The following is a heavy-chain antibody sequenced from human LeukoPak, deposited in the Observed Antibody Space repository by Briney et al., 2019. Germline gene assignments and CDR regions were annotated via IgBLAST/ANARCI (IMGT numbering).Heavy chain of an antibody. CDR3: ARGPASYPGFLFDY. D-gene: IGHD1-26*01. CDR2: MNPNSGNT. V-gene: IGHV1-8*01. Sequence: ASVKVSCKASGYTFTSYDINWVRQATGQGLEWMGWMNPNSGNTGYAQKFQGRVTMTRNTSISTAYMELSSLRSEDTAVYYCARGPASYPGFLFDYWGQGTLVTVSS. CDR1: GYTFTSYD. J-gene: IGHJ4*02.